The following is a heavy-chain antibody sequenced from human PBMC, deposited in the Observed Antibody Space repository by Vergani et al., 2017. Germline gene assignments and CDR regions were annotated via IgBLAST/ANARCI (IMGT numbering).Heavy chain of an antibody. J-gene: IGHJ4*02. CDR3: ARGIVGGLEFDN. CDR2: TSGVGDTI. V-gene: IGHV3-48*01. CDR1: GFTFTSYS. Sequence: EVRLAESGGGLVQPGGSLRLSCAVSGFTFTSYSMNWVRQAPGKGLEWVSYTSGVGDTINYADSVKGRFTISRDNSLHLQMNSLRVEDTAVYYCARGIVGGLEFDNWGQGTLVTVSS. D-gene: IGHD1-26*01.